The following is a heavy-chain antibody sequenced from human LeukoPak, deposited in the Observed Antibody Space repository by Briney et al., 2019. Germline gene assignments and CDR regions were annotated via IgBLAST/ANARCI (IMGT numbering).Heavy chain of an antibody. CDR1: GYTFTYYV. CDR2: IIPILGIA. D-gene: IGHD3-22*01. Sequence: GASVKVSCKTSGYTFTYYVINWVRQAPGQGLEWMGRIIPILGIANYAQKFQGRVTITADKSTSTAYMELSSLRSEDTAVYYCARGRFSYDSSGYPKPHYFDYWGQGTLVTVSS. V-gene: IGHV1-69*04. CDR3: ARGRFSYDSSGYPKPHYFDY. J-gene: IGHJ4*02.